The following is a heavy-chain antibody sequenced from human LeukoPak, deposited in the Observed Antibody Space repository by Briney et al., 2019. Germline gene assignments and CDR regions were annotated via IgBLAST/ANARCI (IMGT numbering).Heavy chain of an antibody. Sequence: PSQTLSLTCAVSGDSISSGGYSWSWIRQPPGKGLEWIGYIYHGGSAYYSPSLQSRVSISVDKSRNQFSLRLNSVTAADTAVYYCARGVVPAAYPGYSSSWTHYYYYGMDVWGKGTTVTVSS. CDR2: IYHGGSA. CDR3: ARGVVPAAYPGYSSSWTHYYYYGMDV. J-gene: IGHJ6*04. CDR1: GDSISSGGYS. D-gene: IGHD6-13*01. V-gene: IGHV4-30-2*01.